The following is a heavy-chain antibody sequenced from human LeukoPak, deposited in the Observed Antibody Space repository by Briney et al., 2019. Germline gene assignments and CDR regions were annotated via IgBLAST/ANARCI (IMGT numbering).Heavy chain of an antibody. D-gene: IGHD3-16*01. CDR2: MNPNSGGT. CDR3: ARDSGWGNIYYMDV. CDR1: GYTFTGYY. Sequence: ASVKVSCKASGYTFTGYYMHWVRQAPGQGLEWMGWMNPNSGGTNYAQSFQGRVTMTRDTSISTAYMELSRLRSDDTAVYYCARDSGWGNIYYMDVWGKGTTVTVSS. V-gene: IGHV1-2*02. J-gene: IGHJ6*03.